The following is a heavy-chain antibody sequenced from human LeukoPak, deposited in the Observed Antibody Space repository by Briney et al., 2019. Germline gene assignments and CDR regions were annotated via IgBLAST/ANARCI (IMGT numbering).Heavy chain of an antibody. V-gene: IGHV1-46*01. Sequence: ASVKVSCKASGYTFTGYYMHWVRQAPGQGLEWMGIINPSGGSTSYAQKFQGRVTMTRDTSTSTVYMELSSLRSEDTAVYYCARDVAVTAIRGYGMDVWGQGTTVTVSS. CDR3: ARDVAVTAIRGYGMDV. D-gene: IGHD2-21*02. CDR1: GYTFTGYY. J-gene: IGHJ6*02. CDR2: INPSGGST.